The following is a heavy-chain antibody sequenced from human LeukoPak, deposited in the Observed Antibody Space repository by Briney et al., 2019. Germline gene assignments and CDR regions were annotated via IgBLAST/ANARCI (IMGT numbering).Heavy chain of an antibody. CDR1: GYTFTSYA. CDR2: INAGNGNT. Sequence: GASVKVSCKASGYTFTSYAMHWVRQAPGQRLERMGWINAGNGNTKYSQKFQGRVTITRDTSASTAYMELSSLRSEDTAVYYCARDRRIAVAGYFDYWGQGTLVTVSS. CDR3: ARDRRIAVAGYFDY. D-gene: IGHD6-19*01. V-gene: IGHV1-3*01. J-gene: IGHJ4*02.